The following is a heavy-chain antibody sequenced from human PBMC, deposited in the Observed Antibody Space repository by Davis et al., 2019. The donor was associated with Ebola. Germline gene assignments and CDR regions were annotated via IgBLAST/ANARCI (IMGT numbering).Heavy chain of an antibody. CDR1: GFTFSDYY. Sequence: GESLKISCAASGFTFSDYYMSWIRQAPGKGLEWVSYISSSGSTIYYADSVKGRFTISRDNAKNSLYLQMNSLRAEDTAVYYCARTRIAVAGLFYYYYGMDVWGQGTTVTVSS. CDR2: ISSSGSTI. V-gene: IGHV3-11*04. CDR3: ARTRIAVAGLFYYYYGMDV. D-gene: IGHD6-19*01. J-gene: IGHJ6*02.